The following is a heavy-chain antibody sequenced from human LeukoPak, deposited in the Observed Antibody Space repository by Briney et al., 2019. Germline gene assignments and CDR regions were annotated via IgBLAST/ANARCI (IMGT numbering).Heavy chain of an antibody. Sequence: SETLSLTCAVSGGSISSSSYYWGWIRQPPGKGLEWIGSIYYSGSTYYNPSLKSRVTISVDTSKNQFSLKLSSVTAADTAVYYCAREAMPVRIDYWGQGTLVTVSS. J-gene: IGHJ4*02. V-gene: IGHV4-39*02. CDR1: GGSISSSSYY. CDR2: IYYSGST. CDR3: AREAMPVRIDY. D-gene: IGHD2-2*01.